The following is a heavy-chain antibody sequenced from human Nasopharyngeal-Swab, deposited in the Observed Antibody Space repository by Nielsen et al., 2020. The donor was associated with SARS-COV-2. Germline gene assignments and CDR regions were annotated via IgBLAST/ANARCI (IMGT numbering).Heavy chain of an antibody. CDR3: ASSQAYNWNDSDAFDI. V-gene: IGHV3-11*04. J-gene: IGHJ3*02. Sequence: GGSLRLSCAASGFTFSDYYMSWIRQAPGKGLEWVSYISSSGSTIYYADSVKGRFTISRDNAKNSLCLQMNSLRAEDTAVYYCASSQAYNWNDSDAFDIWGQGTMVTVSS. CDR1: GFTFSDYY. CDR2: ISSSGSTI. D-gene: IGHD1-1*01.